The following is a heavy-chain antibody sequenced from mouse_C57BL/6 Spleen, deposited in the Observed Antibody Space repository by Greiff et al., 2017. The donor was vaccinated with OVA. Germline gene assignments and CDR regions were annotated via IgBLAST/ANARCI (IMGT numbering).Heavy chain of an antibody. CDR1: GFTFSSYT. CDR3: ARRGIYYEPAWFAY. J-gene: IGHJ3*01. Sequence: EVQVVESGGGLVKPGGSLKLSCAASGFTFSSYTMSWVRQTPEKRLEWVATISGGGGNTYYPDSVKGRFTISRDNAKNTLYLQMSSLRSEDTALYYCARRGIYYEPAWFAYWGQGTLVTVSA. V-gene: IGHV5-9*01. D-gene: IGHD2-4*01. CDR2: ISGGGGNT.